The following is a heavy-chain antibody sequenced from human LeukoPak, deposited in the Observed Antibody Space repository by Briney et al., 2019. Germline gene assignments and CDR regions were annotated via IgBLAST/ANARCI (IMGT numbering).Heavy chain of an antibody. V-gene: IGHV1-18*01. CDR2: ISAYNGNT. D-gene: IGHD3-9*01. Sequence: GASVKVSCKASGYTFTSYGISWVRQAPGQGLEWMGWISAYNGNTNYAQKLQGRVTMTTDTSTSTAYMELRSLRSDDTAVYYCAISRLNCDILTGSLSWGQGTLVTVSS. CDR1: GYTFTSYG. J-gene: IGHJ4*02. CDR3: AISRLNCDILTGSLS.